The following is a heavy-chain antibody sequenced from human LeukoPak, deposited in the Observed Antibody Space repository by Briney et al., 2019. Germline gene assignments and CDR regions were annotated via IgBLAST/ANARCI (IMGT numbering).Heavy chain of an antibody. CDR2: ISGSGDST. CDR3: AKAAYYGSGSPLYYFDY. D-gene: IGHD3-10*01. J-gene: IGHJ4*02. V-gene: IGHV3-23*01. CDR1: GFTFSSHA. Sequence: PGGSLRLSCAASGFTFSSHAMSWVRQAPGKGLEWVSAISGSGDSTYYADSVKGRFTISRDNSKNTLYLQMNSLRAEDTAVYYCAKAAYYGSGSPLYYFDYWGQGTLVTVSS.